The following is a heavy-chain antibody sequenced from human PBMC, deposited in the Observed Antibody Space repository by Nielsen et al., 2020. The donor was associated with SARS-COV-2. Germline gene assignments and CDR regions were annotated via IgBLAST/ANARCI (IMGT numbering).Heavy chain of an antibody. V-gene: IGHV3-7*01. Sequence: GGSLRLSCAASGFTFSNFWMSWVRQAPGKGLEWVANIKEDGSQRNYVDSVKGRFTISRDNAKNSLYLQMNSLRAEDTAVYYCARVGGSGDYDYYYYYYGMDVWGQGTTVTVSS. J-gene: IGHJ6*02. CDR2: IKEDGSQR. CDR3: ARVGGSGDYDYYYYYYGMDV. D-gene: IGHD5-12*01. CDR1: GFTFSNFW.